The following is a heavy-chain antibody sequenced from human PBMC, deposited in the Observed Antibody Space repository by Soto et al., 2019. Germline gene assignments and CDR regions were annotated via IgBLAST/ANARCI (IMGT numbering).Heavy chain of an antibody. J-gene: IGHJ5*02. CDR2: ISGSGGST. D-gene: IGHD6-13*01. Sequence: LRLSCAASGFTFSSYAMNWVRQAPGKGLEWVSAISGSGGSTYYADSVKGRFTISRDNSKNTLYLQMNSLRAEDTAVYYCAKDSVSSSWYLFDPWGQGTLVTVSS. CDR3: AKDSVSSSWYLFDP. CDR1: GFTFSSYA. V-gene: IGHV3-23*01.